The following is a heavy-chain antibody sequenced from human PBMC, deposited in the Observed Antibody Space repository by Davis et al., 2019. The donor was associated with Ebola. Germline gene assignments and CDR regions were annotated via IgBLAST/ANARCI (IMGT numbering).Heavy chain of an antibody. Sequence: GGSLRLSCAASGFTFSSNSMNWVRQAPGKGLEWVSFISSSSNYIYYADSVKGRFTVSRDNAKNSLYLQMNSLTADDTAIYFCVSEDVALLGSMAFDYWGQGILVTVSS. D-gene: IGHD2-21*01. CDR2: ISSSSNYI. V-gene: IGHV3-21*01. CDR3: VSEDVALLGSMAFDY. J-gene: IGHJ4*02. CDR1: GFTFSSNS.